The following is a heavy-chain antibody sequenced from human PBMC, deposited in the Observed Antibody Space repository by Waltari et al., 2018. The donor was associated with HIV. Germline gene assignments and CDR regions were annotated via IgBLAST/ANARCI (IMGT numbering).Heavy chain of an antibody. CDR3: AKGDCNSPSCPFDF. CDR1: GLIFSSYG. J-gene: IGHJ4*02. D-gene: IGHD2-2*01. Sequence: EVQLLESGGGLIEPGGSLRLSCGGSGLIFSSYGMSWVRQAPGKGLEWVSGISGSGNSTYYAGSVKGRFIISRDNSKNTVFLQMNSLRAEDTAVYYCAKGDCNSPSCPFDFWGQVTLVTVSS. CDR2: ISGSGNST. V-gene: IGHV3-23*01.